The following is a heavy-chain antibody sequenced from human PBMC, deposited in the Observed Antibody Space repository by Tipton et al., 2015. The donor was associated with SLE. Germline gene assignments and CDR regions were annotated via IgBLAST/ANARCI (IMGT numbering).Heavy chain of an antibody. D-gene: IGHD3-10*01. V-gene: IGHV4-59*08. Sequence: KPSETLSLTCTVSGGSVSGYYWSWIRQPPGKGLEWIGYIYYSGSTNYNPSLKSRLTLSVDTSKNQFSLKLSSVTAADTAVYYCARHSYGTDAFDIWGLGTMVTVSS. CDR2: IYYSGST. CDR1: GGSVSGYY. J-gene: IGHJ3*02. CDR3: ARHSYGTDAFDI.